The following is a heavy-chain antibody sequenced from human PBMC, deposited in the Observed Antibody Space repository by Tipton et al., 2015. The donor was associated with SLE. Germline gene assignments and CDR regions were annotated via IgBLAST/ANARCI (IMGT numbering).Heavy chain of an antibody. V-gene: IGHV4-61*10. Sequence: TLSLTCSVSGGSISSGSYYWSWIRQPAGKGLEWIGYIYYSGSTNYNPSLKSRVTISVDTSKNQFSLKLSSVTAADTAVYYCAGRIAVAGLDYWGQGTLVTVSS. CDR2: IYYSGST. CDR1: GGSISSGSYY. D-gene: IGHD6-19*01. CDR3: AGRIAVAGLDY. J-gene: IGHJ4*02.